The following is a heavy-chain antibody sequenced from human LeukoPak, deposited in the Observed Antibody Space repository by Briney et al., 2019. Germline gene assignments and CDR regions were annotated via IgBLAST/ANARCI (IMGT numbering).Heavy chain of an antibody. V-gene: IGHV3-23*01. CDR1: GFSFSNYA. CDR2: ISGSGLTT. CDR3: AKIEAYDLWSSCDY. Sequence: GGSLRLSCPGTGFSFSNYAMNWVRQAPGKGLEWVSIISGSGLTTYYAKSVKGRFTISRDNSKNTLYLQMNSLRAEDTAVYYCAKIEAYDLWSSCDYWGQGTLVTVSS. J-gene: IGHJ4*02. D-gene: IGHD3-3*01.